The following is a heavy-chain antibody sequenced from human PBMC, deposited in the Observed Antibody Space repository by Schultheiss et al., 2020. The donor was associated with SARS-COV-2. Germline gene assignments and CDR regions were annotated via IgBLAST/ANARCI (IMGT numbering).Heavy chain of an antibody. D-gene: IGHD6-19*01. CDR2: IWYDGSNK. J-gene: IGHJ5*02. Sequence: GGSLRLSCAASGFTFSSYGMHWVRQAPGKGLEWVAVIWYDGSNKYYADSVKGRFTISRDNSKNTLYLQMNSLRAEDTALYYCAKDKGWSDNWFDPWGQGTLVTVSS. CDR1: GFTFSSYG. CDR3: AKDKGWSDNWFDP. V-gene: IGHV3-30*02.